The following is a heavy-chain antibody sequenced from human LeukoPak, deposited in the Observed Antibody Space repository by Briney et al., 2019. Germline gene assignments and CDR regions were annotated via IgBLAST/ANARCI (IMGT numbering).Heavy chain of an antibody. CDR2: ISAYNGNT. Sequence: ASVKVSCRASGYTFTSYGISWVRQAPGQGLEWMGWISAYNGNTNYAQKLQGRVTMTTDTSTSTAYMELRSLGSNDTAVYYCARQGLGSSWYYFDYWGQGTLVTVSS. CDR1: GYTFTSYG. J-gene: IGHJ4*02. CDR3: ARQGLGSSWYYFDY. D-gene: IGHD6-13*01. V-gene: IGHV1-18*01.